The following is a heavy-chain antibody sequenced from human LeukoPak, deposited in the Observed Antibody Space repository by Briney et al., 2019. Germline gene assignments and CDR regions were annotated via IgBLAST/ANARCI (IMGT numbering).Heavy chain of an antibody. CDR1: GFTFSSYG. Sequence: GGSLRLSCAASGFTFSSYGMHWVRQAPGKGLEWVANIKQDGSEKYYVDSVKGRFTISRDNAKNSLYLQMNSLRAEDTAVYFCARTSGTGWSHWGQGTLVTVSS. D-gene: IGHD6-19*01. J-gene: IGHJ4*02. V-gene: IGHV3-7*01. CDR3: ARTSGTGWSH. CDR2: IKQDGSEK.